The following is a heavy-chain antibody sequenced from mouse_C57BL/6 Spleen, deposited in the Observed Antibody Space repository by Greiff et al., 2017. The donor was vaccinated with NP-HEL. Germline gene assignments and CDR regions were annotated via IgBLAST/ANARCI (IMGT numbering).Heavy chain of an antibody. V-gene: IGHV1-4*01. CDR1: GYTFTSYT. Sequence: VQLQQSGAELARPGASVKMSCKASGYTFTSYTMHWVKQRPGQGLEWIGYINPSSGYTKSNQKFKDKATLTADKSSSTAYLQLSSLTSEASAVFYCGCCSRQVYCGVGRTETTDPVST. J-gene: IGHJ1*03. CDR2: INPSSGYT. CDR3: GCCSRQVYCGV. D-gene: IGHD1-1*01.